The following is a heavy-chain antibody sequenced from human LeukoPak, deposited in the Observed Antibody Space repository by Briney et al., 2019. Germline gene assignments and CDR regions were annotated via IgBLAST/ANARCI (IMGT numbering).Heavy chain of an antibody. CDR1: GFTFSSYS. CDR3: AKLTYGDYPFDY. Sequence: GGSLRLSCAASGFTFSSYSMNWVRQAPGKGLEWVAVISYDGSNKYYTDSVKGRFTISRDNSKDTLYLQMNSLRPEDTAVYYCAKLTYGDYPFDYWGQGTLVTVSS. V-gene: IGHV3-30*18. D-gene: IGHD4-17*01. J-gene: IGHJ4*02. CDR2: ISYDGSNK.